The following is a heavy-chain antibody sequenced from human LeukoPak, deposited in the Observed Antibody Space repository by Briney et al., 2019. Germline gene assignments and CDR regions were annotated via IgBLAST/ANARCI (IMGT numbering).Heavy chain of an antibody. V-gene: IGHV4-59*01. CDR2: TSYSGST. J-gene: IGHJ4*02. CDR3: AREMYGSGSYYTDY. CDR1: GDSISDDY. Sequence: PSETLSLTCTVSGDSISDDYWSWIRQPPGKGLEWIGYTSYSGSTNYNPSLKSRVTISLDTSKNQFSLKLSSVTAADTAVYFCAREMYGSGSYYTDYWGQGTLVTVSS. D-gene: IGHD3-10*01.